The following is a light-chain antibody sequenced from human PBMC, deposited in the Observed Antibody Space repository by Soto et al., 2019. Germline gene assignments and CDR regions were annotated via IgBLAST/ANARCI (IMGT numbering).Light chain of an antibody. J-gene: IGKJ2*01. CDR1: QHITND. V-gene: IGKV1-17*01. CDR3: LHHNGYPPV. CDR2: LAS. Sequence: DLQMTQSPSSLSASVGDTVTITCRASQHITNDCAWYQQKAGRAPKCLILLASRLQTGVPSRFSGSGSETEFTLTISSLQPEDSATYYCLHHNGYPPVFGQGTKVEIK.